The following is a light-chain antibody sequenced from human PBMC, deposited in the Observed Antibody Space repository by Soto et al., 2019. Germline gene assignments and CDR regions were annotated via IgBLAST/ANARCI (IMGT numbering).Light chain of an antibody. CDR3: QHYGTSPFT. J-gene: IGKJ3*01. CDR1: QSIASSY. V-gene: IGKV3-20*01. CDR2: GTS. Sequence: ELVLTQSPGTLSLSPGERATLSCRASQSIASSYFGWYQQKPGQAPRLLIYGTSSRATGIPDRFSGSGSGTDFTLTISRLEPADVAVYYCQHYGTSPFTFGPGTKVDIK.